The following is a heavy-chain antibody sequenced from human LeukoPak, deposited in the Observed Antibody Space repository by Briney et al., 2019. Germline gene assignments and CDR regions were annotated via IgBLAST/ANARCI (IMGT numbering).Heavy chain of an antibody. CDR1: GFTFSSYG. J-gene: IGHJ4*02. CDR3: AGGYGRGSSPDY. D-gene: IGHD6-13*01. V-gene: IGHV3-33*01. CDR2: IWYDGSNK. Sequence: GGSLRLSCAASGFTFSSYGMHWVRQAPGKGLEWVAVIWYDGSNKYYADSVKGRFTISRDNSKNTLYLQMNSLRAEDTAVYYCAGGYGRGSSPDYWGQGTLVTVSS.